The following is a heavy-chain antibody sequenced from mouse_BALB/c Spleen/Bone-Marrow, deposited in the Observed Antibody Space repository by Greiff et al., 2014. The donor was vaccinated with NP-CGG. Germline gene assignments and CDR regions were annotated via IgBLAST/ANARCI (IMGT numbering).Heavy chain of an antibody. CDR3: ARGGGYYYAMDY. CDR2: ISSGGST. Sequence: LLENKRGLVKPGGSLKLSCAASGFTFSSYAMSWVRQTPEKRLEWVASISSGGSTYYPDSVKGRFTIYRDNARNILYLQMSSLRSEDTAMYYCARGGGYYYAMDYWGQGTSVTVSS. J-gene: IGHJ4*01. CDR1: GFTFSSYA. V-gene: IGHV5-6-5*01.